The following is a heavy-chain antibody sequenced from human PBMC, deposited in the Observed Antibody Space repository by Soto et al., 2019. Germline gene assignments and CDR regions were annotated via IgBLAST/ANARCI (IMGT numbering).Heavy chain of an antibody. CDR1: GGSFSGYY. CDR2: INHSGST. D-gene: IGHD3-10*01. J-gene: IGHJ5*02. CDR3: ARRRDTMVRGVPNWFDP. Sequence: QVQLQQWGAGLLKPSETLSLTCAVYGGSFSGYYWSWIRQPPGKGLEWIGEINHSGSTNYNPSLKSRVTISVDTSKNQFSLKLSSVPAADTAVYYCARRRDTMVRGVPNWFDPWGQGTLVTVSS. V-gene: IGHV4-34*01.